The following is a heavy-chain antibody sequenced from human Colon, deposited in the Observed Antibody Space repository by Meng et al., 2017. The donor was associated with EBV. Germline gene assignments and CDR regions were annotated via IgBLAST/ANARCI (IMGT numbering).Heavy chain of an antibody. J-gene: IGHJ4*02. CDR2: QCHADDT. V-gene: IGHV4-39*01. Sequence: QLHLPESGLGRVKPSETLSLTCTVSGGPISRTGTCGGWIRQPPGKGLEWIGSQCHADDTYYNPSLMGRVTISVDTSKNQVSLKLTSVTAADTSIYYCARHTFSGNPGGIDSWGQGILVTVSS. CDR3: ARHTFSGNPGGIDS. CDR1: GGPISRTGTC. D-gene: IGHD4-23*01.